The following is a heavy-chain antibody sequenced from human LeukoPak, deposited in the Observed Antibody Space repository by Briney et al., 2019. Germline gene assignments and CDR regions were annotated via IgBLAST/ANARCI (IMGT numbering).Heavy chain of an antibody. CDR1: ADSISSHY. CDR2: IYFSGRT. J-gene: IGHJ4*02. V-gene: IGHV4-59*11. Sequence: PSETLSLTCTVSADSISSHYWSWIRQPPGKGLEWIGYIYFSGRTNYNPSLKSRVTISADTSNNQFSLKLSSVTAADTAVYYCASGKEGYDSSGYDRWGQGTLVTVSS. D-gene: IGHD3-22*01. CDR3: ASGKEGYDSSGYDR.